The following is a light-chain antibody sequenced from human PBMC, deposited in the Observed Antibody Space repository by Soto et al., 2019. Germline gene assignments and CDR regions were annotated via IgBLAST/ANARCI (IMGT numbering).Light chain of an antibody. V-gene: IGKV1-5*01. CDR3: QQYNSYWT. CDR1: QSISSW. J-gene: IGKJ1*01. CDR2: DAS. Sequence: DIQMTQSPSTLSASVGDRVTITCRASQSISSWLAWYQQKPGKAPKLLIYDASSLESGVPSRFSGSGSWTEFTLAISSLQPDDFATYYCQQYNSYWTFGQGNKVEIK.